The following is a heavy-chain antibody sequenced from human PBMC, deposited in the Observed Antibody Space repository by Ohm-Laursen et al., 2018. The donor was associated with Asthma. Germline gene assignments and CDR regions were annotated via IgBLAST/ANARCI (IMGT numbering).Heavy chain of an antibody. J-gene: IGHJ6*02. CDR3: ARDPYCSSTSCYYYYGMDV. V-gene: IGHV3-48*02. CDR2: ISSSSSTI. Sequence: SLRLSCTASGFIFTSYGIHWVRQAPGKGLEWVSYISSSSSTIYYADSVKGRFTISRDNAKNSLYLQMNSLRDEDTAVYYCARDPYCSSTSCYYYYGMDVWGQGTMVTVSS. CDR1: GFIFTSYG. D-gene: IGHD2-2*01.